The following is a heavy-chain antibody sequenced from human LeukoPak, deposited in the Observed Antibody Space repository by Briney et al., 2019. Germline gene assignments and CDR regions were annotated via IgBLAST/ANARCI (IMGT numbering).Heavy chain of an antibody. V-gene: IGHV4-31*03. CDR1: GGSISSGGYY. Sequence: PSETPSLTCTVSGGSISSGGYYWSWIRQHPGKGLEWIGYIYYSGSTYYNPSLKSRVTISVDTSKNQFSLKLSSVTAADTAVYYCARGWRATAPHLDYWGQGTLVTVSS. CDR2: IYYSGST. CDR3: ARGWRATAPHLDY. D-gene: IGHD5-24*01. J-gene: IGHJ4*02.